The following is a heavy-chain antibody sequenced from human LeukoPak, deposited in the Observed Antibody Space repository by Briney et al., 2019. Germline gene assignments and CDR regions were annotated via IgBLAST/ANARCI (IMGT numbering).Heavy chain of an antibody. CDR1: GYSISSGYY. J-gene: IGHJ4*02. CDR3: GRGIAAAGSGY. Sequence: SETLSLTCAVSGYSISSGYYWGWIRQPPGKGLEWIGSIYHSGSTYYNPSLKSRVTISVDTSKNQFSLKLSPVTAADTAVYYWGRGIAAAGSGYWGQGTLVTVSS. V-gene: IGHV4-38-2*01. CDR2: IYHSGST. D-gene: IGHD6-13*01.